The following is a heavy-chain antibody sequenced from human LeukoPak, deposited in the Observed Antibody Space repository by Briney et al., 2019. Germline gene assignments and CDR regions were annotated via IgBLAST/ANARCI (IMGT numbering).Heavy chain of an antibody. CDR2: IYHSGST. Sequence: PSQTLSLTCTVSGGSISSGGYYWSWIRQPPGKGLEWIGYIYHSGSTNYNPSLKSRVTISVDTSKNQFSLKLSSVTAADTAVYYCARGMVRYFDWLLRVIGMDVWGQGTTVTVSS. J-gene: IGHJ6*02. CDR1: GGSISSGGYY. V-gene: IGHV4-30-2*01. D-gene: IGHD3-9*01. CDR3: ARGMVRYFDWLLRVIGMDV.